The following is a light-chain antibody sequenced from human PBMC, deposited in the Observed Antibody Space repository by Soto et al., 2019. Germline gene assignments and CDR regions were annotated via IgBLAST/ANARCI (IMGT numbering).Light chain of an antibody. CDR2: GAS. CDR3: QQRSNWQWT. Sequence: EVVLTQSPATLSLSPGEGATLSCRASQSVSTSLAWYQQKPGQSPRLLIYGASNRATGIPARFSGSGSGTDFTLTISSLEPEDFAVYYCQQRSNWQWTFGHGTKVESK. CDR1: QSVSTS. J-gene: IGKJ1*01. V-gene: IGKV3-11*01.